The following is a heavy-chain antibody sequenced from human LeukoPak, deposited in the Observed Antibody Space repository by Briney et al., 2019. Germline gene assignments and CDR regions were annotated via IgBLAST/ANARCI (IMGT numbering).Heavy chain of an antibody. J-gene: IGHJ5*01. CDR3: AKNYYDSSGYYNWFDS. V-gene: IGHV3-23*01. D-gene: IGHD3-22*01. CDR1: GFIFSSYA. CDR2: SSGSGSST. Sequence: PGGSLRLSSAASGFIFSSYAMNWVRQAPGKGLEWVSGSSGSGSSTYYLDSVKGRFTISRDNSKNTLYLQMNSLRAEDTAVYYCAKNYYDSSGYYNWFDSWGQGTLVTVSS.